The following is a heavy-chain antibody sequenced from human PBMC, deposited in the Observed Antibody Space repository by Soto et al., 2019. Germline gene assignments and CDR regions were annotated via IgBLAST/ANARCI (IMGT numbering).Heavy chain of an antibody. CDR1: GYTFTTFW. Sequence: VESLKISCTGFGYTFTTFWISWVRQMPGKGLEWMGRIDPGDTYATYSPAFQGHVTISADKATSTAYLQWSSLKASDTDMYFCARIYCNTTTCDSWFDPWGQGTLVTVSS. J-gene: IGHJ5*02. CDR3: ARIYCNTTTCDSWFDP. CDR2: IDPGDTYA. V-gene: IGHV5-10-1*01. D-gene: IGHD2-2*01.